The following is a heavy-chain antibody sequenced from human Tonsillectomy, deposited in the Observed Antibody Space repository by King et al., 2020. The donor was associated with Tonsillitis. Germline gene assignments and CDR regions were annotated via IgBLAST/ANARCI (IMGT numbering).Heavy chain of an antibody. D-gene: IGHD1-26*01. V-gene: IGHV4-39*01. J-gene: IGHJ4*02. CDR2: IYYSGSI. CDR1: GASISSRNLY. Sequence: LQLQESGPGLVKPSETLSLTCTVSGASISSRNLYWGWIRQPPGRGLEWIGNIYYSGSIYYNPSLKSRVTISVDTSKNQFSLRLRSVTGADTAVYYCASSGYSGNYNFDYWGQGTLVTVSS. CDR3: ASSGYSGNYNFDY.